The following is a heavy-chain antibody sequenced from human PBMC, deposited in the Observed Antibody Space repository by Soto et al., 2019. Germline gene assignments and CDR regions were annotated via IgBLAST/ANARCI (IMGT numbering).Heavy chain of an antibody. CDR1: GYTFTSYA. D-gene: IGHD6-13*01. CDR2: INAGNGNT. Sequence: QVQLVQSGAEEKKPGASVKVSCKASGYTFTSYAMLWVRQAPGQRLEWMGWINAGNGNTKYSQKFQGRVTITRDTSASTSSMEPSSLRSADTAVYYCARSSGWYVWFDPWGQGTLVTVSS. CDR3: ARSSGWYVWFDP. J-gene: IGHJ5*02. V-gene: IGHV1-3*05.